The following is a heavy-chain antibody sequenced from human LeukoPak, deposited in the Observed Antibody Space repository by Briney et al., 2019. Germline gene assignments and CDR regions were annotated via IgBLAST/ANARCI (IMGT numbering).Heavy chain of an antibody. CDR3: VNGVYYYYMDV. Sequence: GGSLRLSCAASGFTFSTYAMSWVRQAPGKGLEWVSSISGSGGNTYYADSVKGRFTISRDTSKNTLYLQMNSLRAADTAVYYCVNGVYYYYMDVWGKGTTVTVSS. V-gene: IGHV3-23*01. CDR1: GFTFSTYA. CDR2: ISGSGGNT. J-gene: IGHJ6*03.